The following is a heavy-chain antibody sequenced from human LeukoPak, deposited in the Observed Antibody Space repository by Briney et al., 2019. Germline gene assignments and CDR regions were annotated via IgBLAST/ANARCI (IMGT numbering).Heavy chain of an antibody. CDR1: GGSISSYY. V-gene: IGHV4-4*07. Sequence: PSETLSLTCTVSGGSISSYYWSWIRQPAGKGLEWIGRIYTSGSTNYNPSLKSRVTISVDKSKNQFSLKLSSVTAADTAVYYCASDPWGNDAFDIWGQGTMVTVSS. J-gene: IGHJ3*02. CDR3: ASDPWGNDAFDI. CDR2: IYTSGST. D-gene: IGHD3-16*01.